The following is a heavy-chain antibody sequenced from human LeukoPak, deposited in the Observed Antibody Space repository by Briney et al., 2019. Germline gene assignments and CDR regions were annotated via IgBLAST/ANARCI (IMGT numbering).Heavy chain of an antibody. CDR1: GFTFSSYS. CDR3: ARTRASYGSGNVIDY. CDR2: ISSSSSYI. D-gene: IGHD3-10*01. V-gene: IGHV3-21*01. J-gene: IGHJ4*02. Sequence: GGSLRLSCAASGFTFSSYSMNWVRQAPGKGLEWVSSISSSSSYIYYADSVKGRFTISRDNAKDSLYLQMNSLRAEDTAVYYCARTRASYGSGNVIDYWGQGTLVTVSS.